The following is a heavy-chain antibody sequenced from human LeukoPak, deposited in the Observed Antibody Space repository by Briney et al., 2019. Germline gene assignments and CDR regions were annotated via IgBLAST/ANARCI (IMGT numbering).Heavy chain of an antibody. CDR3: ATPLYDSSGYYPDY. Sequence: ASVKVSCKVSGYTLTELSMHWVRQAPGKGLEWMGGFDPEDGETIYAQKFQGRVTMTEDTSTDTAYMELSSLGSEDTAVYYCATPLYDSSGYYPDYWGQGTLVTVSS. J-gene: IGHJ4*02. V-gene: IGHV1-24*01. CDR1: GYTLTELS. D-gene: IGHD3-22*01. CDR2: FDPEDGET.